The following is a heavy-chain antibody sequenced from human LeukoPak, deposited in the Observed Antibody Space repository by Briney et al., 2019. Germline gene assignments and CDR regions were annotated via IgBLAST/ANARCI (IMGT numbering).Heavy chain of an antibody. CDR3: ARVFGSGSYDYYYYYGMDV. D-gene: IGHD3-10*01. J-gene: IGHJ6*02. CDR1: GYTFTSYA. V-gene: IGHV1-3*01. CDR2: INAGNGNT. Sequence: ASVKVSCKASGYTFTSYAMHWVRQAPGQRLEWMGWINAGNGNTKYSQKFQGRVTITRDTSASTAYMELSSLRSEDTAVYYCARVFGSGSYDYYYYYGMDVWGQGTTVTVSS.